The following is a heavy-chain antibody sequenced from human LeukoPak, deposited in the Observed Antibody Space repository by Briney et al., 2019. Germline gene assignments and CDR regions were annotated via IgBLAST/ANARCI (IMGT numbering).Heavy chain of an antibody. CDR1: GFTFSSYW. CDR3: ARDGHATGSLDY. CDR2: IRQDGFQT. D-gene: IGHD3-9*01. Sequence: GGSLRLSCVDSGFTFSSYWMNWVRQSPGKGLEWLANIRQDGFQTYYADSVKGRFTISRDNTKKSLYLQMDGLRAEDTAVYYCARDGHATGSLDYWGQGTLVTVSS. J-gene: IGHJ4*02. V-gene: IGHV3-7*04.